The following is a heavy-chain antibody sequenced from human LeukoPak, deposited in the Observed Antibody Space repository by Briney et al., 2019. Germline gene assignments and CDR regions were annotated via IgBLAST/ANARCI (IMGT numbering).Heavy chain of an antibody. CDR3: AKVPRGHYFDY. J-gene: IGHJ4*02. V-gene: IGHV3-21*04. CDR1: GFTFSSYS. CDR2: ISSSSSYI. Sequence: EPGGSLRLSCATSGFTFSSYSMNWVRQAPGKGLEWVSSISSSSSYIYYADSVKGRFTISRDNSKNTLYLQMNSLRAEDTAVYYCAKVPRGHYFDYWGQGTLVTVSS. D-gene: IGHD3/OR15-3a*01.